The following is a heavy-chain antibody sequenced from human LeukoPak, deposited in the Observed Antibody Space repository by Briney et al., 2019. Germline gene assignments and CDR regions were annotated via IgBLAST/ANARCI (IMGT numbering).Heavy chain of an antibody. Sequence: GGSLRLSCAASGFTVNSNYMSWVRQAPGKGLEWVAFIRYDGSNKYYADSVKGRCTISRDNSKNTLYLQMNSLRAEDTAVYYCAKALVKLLEWSGSLIDYWGQGTLVTVSS. J-gene: IGHJ4*02. V-gene: IGHV3-30*02. CDR3: AKALVKLLEWSGSLIDY. CDR2: IRYDGSNK. CDR1: GFTVNSNY. D-gene: IGHD3-3*01.